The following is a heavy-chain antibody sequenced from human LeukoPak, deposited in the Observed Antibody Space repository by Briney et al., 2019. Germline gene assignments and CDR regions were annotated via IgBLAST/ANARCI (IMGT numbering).Heavy chain of an antibody. CDR3: AAHPSTEVVPYYFDY. V-gene: IGHV4-59*01. D-gene: IGHD3-22*01. CDR2: FYYSGTT. CDR1: GVSIINSY. Sequence: SETLSLTCTVSGVSIINSYFTWIRQFPGKRLEWVGYFYYSGTTSYNPSLKSRVTISLDKPKNQFSLKLNSVTAADTAVYYCAAHPSTEVVPYYFDYWGQGTAVTVSS. J-gene: IGHJ4*02.